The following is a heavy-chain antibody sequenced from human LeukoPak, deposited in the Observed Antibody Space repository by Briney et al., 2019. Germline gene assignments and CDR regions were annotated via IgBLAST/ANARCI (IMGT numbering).Heavy chain of an antibody. D-gene: IGHD2-15*01. CDR3: ARDHRVHCSGGSCYSGGFDP. CDR2: ISAYNGNT. Sequence: ASVKVSCKASGYNFTSYGTSWVRQAPGQGLEWMGWISAYNGNTNYAQKLQGRVTMTTDTSTSTAYMELRSLRSDDTAVYYCARDHRVHCSGGSCYSGGFDPWGQGTLVTVSS. V-gene: IGHV1-18*01. CDR1: GYNFTSYG. J-gene: IGHJ5*02.